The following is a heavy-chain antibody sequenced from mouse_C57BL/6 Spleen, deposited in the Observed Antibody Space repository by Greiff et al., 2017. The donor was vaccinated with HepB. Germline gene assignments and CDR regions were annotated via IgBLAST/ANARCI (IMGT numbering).Heavy chain of an antibody. CDR1: GFTFSDYG. CDR2: ISNLAYSI. V-gene: IGHV5-15*01. Sequence: EVMLVESGGGLVQPGGSLKLSCAASGFTFSDYGMAWVRQAPRKGPEWVAFISNLAYSIYYADTVTGRFTIARENAKNTLYLEMSSLRSEDTAMYYCARRGLDYAMDYWGQGTSVTVSS. D-gene: IGHD3-3*01. J-gene: IGHJ4*01. CDR3: ARRGLDYAMDY.